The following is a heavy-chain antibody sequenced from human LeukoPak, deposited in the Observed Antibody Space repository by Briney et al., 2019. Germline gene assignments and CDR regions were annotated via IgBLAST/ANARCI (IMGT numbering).Heavy chain of an antibody. J-gene: IGHJ2*01. CDR3: ARAPMIVVVMIRYWYFDL. D-gene: IGHD3-22*01. Sequence: ASETLSLTCAVYGGSFSGYYWSWIRQPPGKGLEWIGEINHSGSTNYNPSLKSRVTISVDTSKNQFSLKLSSVTAADTAVYYCARAPMIVVVMIRYWYFDLWGRGTLVTVSS. CDR2: INHSGST. V-gene: IGHV4-34*01. CDR1: GGSFSGYY.